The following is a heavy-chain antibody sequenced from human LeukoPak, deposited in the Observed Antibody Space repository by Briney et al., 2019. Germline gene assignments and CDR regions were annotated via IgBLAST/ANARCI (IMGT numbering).Heavy chain of an antibody. J-gene: IGHJ4*02. CDR1: GGSITSDY. Sequence: PSETLSLTCTVSGGSITSDYWSWIRQPAGKGLEWIGRIYPSGSTNYNPSLKSRVSMSVDTSKNQFSLKLTSVTAADTAVYYCARTSPRAATFDYWGQGTLVTVSS. V-gene: IGHV4-4*07. CDR3: ARTSPRAATFDY. CDR2: IYPSGST. D-gene: IGHD2-15*01.